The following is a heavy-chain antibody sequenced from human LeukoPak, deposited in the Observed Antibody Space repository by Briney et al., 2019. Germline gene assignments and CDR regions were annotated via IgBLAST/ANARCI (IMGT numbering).Heavy chain of an antibody. D-gene: IGHD2-2*01. V-gene: IGHV3-7*03. J-gene: IGHJ6*04. CDR1: GFTLSRYW. CDR2: IKHDGSER. Sequence: GGSLRLSCAASGFTLSRYWMSWVRQAPGKGLEWVANIKHDGSERFCMGSVQGRFTIFRDNAKNSMYLQMSNLRAEDTGVYYCAREIVVVPAAVRMDVWGKGTTVTISS. CDR3: AREIVVVPAAVRMDV.